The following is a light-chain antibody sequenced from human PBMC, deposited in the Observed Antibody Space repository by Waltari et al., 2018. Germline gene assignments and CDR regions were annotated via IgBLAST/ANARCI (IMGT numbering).Light chain of an antibody. J-gene: IGKJ2*01. CDR1: QGISSY. CDR3: QDLNDFPFT. V-gene: IGKV1-9*01. Sequence: IQLTQSPSSLSASVGDRVTITFRARQGISSYLAWYQQKPGQVPKLLLYATSTLQTGVPSRFSGSGSGTDFTLTISSLQPEDFATYYCQDLNDFPFTFGQGTKLEI. CDR2: ATS.